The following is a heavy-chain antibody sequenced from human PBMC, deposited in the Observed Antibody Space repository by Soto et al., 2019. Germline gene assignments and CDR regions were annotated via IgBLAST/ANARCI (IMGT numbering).Heavy chain of an antibody. V-gene: IGHV3-33*01. CDR1: GFTFSSYG. D-gene: IGHD2-2*01. Sequence: GGSLRLSCAASGFTFSSYGMHWVRQAPGKGLEWVAVIWYDGSNKYYADSVKGRFTISRDNSKNTLYLQMNSLRAEDTAVYYCARDRDCSSTSCYVSHAFDIWGQGTMVTVSS. CDR2: IWYDGSNK. J-gene: IGHJ3*02. CDR3: ARDRDCSSTSCYVSHAFDI.